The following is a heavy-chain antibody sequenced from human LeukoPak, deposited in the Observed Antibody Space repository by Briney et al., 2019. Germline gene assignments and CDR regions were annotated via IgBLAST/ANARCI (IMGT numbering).Heavy chain of an antibody. V-gene: IGHV1-8*01. J-gene: IGHJ4*02. CDR2: MNPNSGNT. CDR1: GYTFTSYD. D-gene: IGHD5-12*01. Sequence: ASVKVSCKASGYTFTSYDINWVRQATGQGLEWMGWMNPNSGNTGYAQKFQGRVTMTRNTSISTAYMELSSLRSEDTAVYYCARGPSIVATIEGYYFDYWGQGTLVTVSS. CDR3: ARGPSIVATIEGYYFDY.